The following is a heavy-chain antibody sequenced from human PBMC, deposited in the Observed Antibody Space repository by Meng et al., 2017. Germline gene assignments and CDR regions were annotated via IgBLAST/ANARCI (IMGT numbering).Heavy chain of an antibody. D-gene: IGHD6-19*01. CDR2: INPNSGGT. CDR1: CYTFPCSD. CDR3: ARDKTSVRYSCGWAHY. J-gene: IGHJ4*02. Sequence: VRLVQSGGQGTKLGSSVKVSCKASCYTFPCSDITWLRQAPGPGVEWMGRINPNSGGTNYAQKFPGRVPMTMDTSTSTAYMALSRLRSDDTAVYYCARDKTSVRYSCGWAHYWGQGTLVTVSS. V-gene: IGHV1-2*06.